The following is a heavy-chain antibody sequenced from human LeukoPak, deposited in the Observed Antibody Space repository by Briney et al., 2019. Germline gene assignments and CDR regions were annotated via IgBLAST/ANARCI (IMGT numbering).Heavy chain of an antibody. CDR2: ISYDGSDK. V-gene: IGHV3-30*18. Sequence: GGSLRLSCAASGFTFSSYWMSWVRLAPGKGLEWVAVISYDGSDKYYADSVKGRFTISRDNSKNTLYLQMNSLRAEDTAAYYCAKDASSPVIDYWGQGTLVTVSS. CDR3: AKDASSPVIDY. D-gene: IGHD2-21*01. CDR1: GFTFSSYW. J-gene: IGHJ4*02.